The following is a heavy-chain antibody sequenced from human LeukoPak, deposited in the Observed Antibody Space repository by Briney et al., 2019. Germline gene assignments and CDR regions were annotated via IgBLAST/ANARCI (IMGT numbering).Heavy chain of an antibody. CDR2: IHYTGNT. CDR1: NGSINFVSYY. V-gene: IGHV4-61*01. D-gene: IGHD3-9*01. J-gene: IGHJ4*02. CDR3: ARDGAGMTGTGLDY. Sequence: SETLSLTCTVSNGSINFVSYYWSWIRQPPGKGLEWLGYIHYTGNTIYNPSLKSRVTISMDTAKNQFSLKVSSVTAADTAVYYCARDGAGMTGTGLDYWGQGILATVSS.